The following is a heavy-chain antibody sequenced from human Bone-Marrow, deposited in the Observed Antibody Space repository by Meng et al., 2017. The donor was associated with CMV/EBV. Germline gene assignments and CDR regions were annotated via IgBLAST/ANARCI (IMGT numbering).Heavy chain of an antibody. J-gene: IGHJ4*02. CDR2: ISLSTTTI. V-gene: IGHV3-48*04. D-gene: IGHD2-15*01. CDR1: GFVFSNSN. Sequence: GGSLRLSCAASGFVFSNSNMNWVRQAPGKGLEWVSYISLSTTTIFYADSVKGRFTISRDNAKNSLFLQMNSLGAEDSAVNYCEGTDHDLQSASLDFWGQGTLVTVSS. CDR3: EGTDHDLQSASLDF.